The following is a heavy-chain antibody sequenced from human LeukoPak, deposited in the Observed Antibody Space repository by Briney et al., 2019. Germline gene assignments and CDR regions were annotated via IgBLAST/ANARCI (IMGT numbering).Heavy chain of an antibody. J-gene: IGHJ4*02. CDR3: ARLGSTWSSDY. CDR2: IKHDGSEK. Sequence: GGSLRLSCAASGFTFSSYWMSWVRQAPGKGLEWVANIKHDGSEKYYVGSVKGRFTISRDNAKNSLYLQMNSLRAEDTAVYYCARLGSTWSSDYWGQGTLVTVSS. CDR1: GFTFSSYW. V-gene: IGHV3-7*01. D-gene: IGHD6-13*01.